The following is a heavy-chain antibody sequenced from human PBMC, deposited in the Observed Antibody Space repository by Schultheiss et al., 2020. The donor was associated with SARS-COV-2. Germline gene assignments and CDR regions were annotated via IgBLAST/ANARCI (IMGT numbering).Heavy chain of an antibody. CDR2: ISYSGST. J-gene: IGHJ5*02. CDR3: ARLPFVVVTGPIYNWFDA. D-gene: IGHD2-21*02. V-gene: IGHV4-39*01. CDR1: GDSISSDHW. Sequence: SETLSLTCAVSGDSISSDHWWSWVRQSPGKGLEWIGSISYSGSTYYNTSLKSRVTISVDTSKNQLSLKLSSVTAADTAVYYCARLPFVVVTGPIYNWFDAWGQGTLVTVSS.